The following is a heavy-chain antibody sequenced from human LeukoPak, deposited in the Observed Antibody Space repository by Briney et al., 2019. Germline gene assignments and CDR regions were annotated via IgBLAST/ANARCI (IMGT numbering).Heavy chain of an antibody. Sequence: GGSLRLSCAASGFTFTRYWMHWVRQAPGKGLVWVSRVKSDGSSATYADSVKGRFTISRDNAKNTLYLQMRSLRSEDTAVYYCAREDSHLRIAFDMWGHGTMVTVSS. CDR2: VKSDGSSA. J-gene: IGHJ3*02. CDR1: GFTFTRYW. D-gene: IGHD6-6*01. CDR3: AREDSHLRIAFDM. V-gene: IGHV3-74*01.